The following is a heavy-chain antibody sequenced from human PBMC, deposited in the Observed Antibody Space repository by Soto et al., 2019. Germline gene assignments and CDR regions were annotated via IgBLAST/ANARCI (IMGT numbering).Heavy chain of an antibody. CDR2: IYYSGIT. D-gene: IGHD3-10*01. CDR3: AREINVGSGDYFDY. V-gene: IGHV4-31*03. J-gene: IGHJ4*02. CDR1: GGSINSGGYF. Sequence: TLSLTCTVSGGSINSGGYFWSWIRQHPAKGLEWIGYIYYSGITSYNPSLKSRVTISVDTSKNQFSLKLGSVTAADTAVYYCAREINVGSGDYFDYWGQGTLVTVSS.